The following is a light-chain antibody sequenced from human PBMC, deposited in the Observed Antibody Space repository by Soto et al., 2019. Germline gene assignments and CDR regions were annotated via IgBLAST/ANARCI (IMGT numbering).Light chain of an antibody. V-gene: IGLV2-14*01. Sequence: QSALTQPASVSGSPGQSITISCTGSSSDVGGYDYVSWYQHHPGKAPKLIIYEVSNRPSGVSYRFSGSKSGNTASLTISGLQAEDEADYYCASYTSSSSRVFGTGTKLTVL. CDR1: SSDVGGYDY. CDR3: ASYTSSSSRV. CDR2: EVS. J-gene: IGLJ1*01.